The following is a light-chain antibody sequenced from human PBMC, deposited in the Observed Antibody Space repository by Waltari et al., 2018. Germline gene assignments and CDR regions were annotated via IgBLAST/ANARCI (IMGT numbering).Light chain of an antibody. V-gene: IGLV1-40*01. J-gene: IGLJ2*01. Sequence: QSVLTQPPSVSGAPGQRVAISCTGTSSNIGRFYASWYQQFPGTSPKLLIYQSNKRPSGVSDRFSGSKSGTSASLTITGLQTEDEADYYFLSYDSSLSAWVFGGGTRLTVL. CDR3: LSYDSSLSAWV. CDR1: SSNIGRFY. CDR2: QSN.